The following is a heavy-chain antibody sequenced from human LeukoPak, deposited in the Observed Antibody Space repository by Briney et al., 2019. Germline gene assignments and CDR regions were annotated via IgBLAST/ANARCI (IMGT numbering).Heavy chain of an antibody. Sequence: SETLSLTCTVSGGSISSGSYYWSWIRQPAGKGLECIGRIYTSGSINYNPSLKSRVTISVDTSKNQFSLKLSSVTAADTAVYYCAREEDYDFWSGYQYADAFDIWGQGTMVTVSS. CDR1: GGSISSGSYY. V-gene: IGHV4-61*02. D-gene: IGHD3-3*01. J-gene: IGHJ3*02. CDR2: IYTSGSI. CDR3: AREEDYDFWSGYQYADAFDI.